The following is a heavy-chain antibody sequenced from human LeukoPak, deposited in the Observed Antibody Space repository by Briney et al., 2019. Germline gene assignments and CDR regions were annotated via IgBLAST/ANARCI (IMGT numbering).Heavy chain of an antibody. CDR3: ARDDRSGSYIDY. Sequence: GGSLRLSCAASGFTFTSYGMHWVRQAPGKGLEWVAVIWYDGSNKYYADSVKGRFTISRDNSKNTLYLQMNSLRAEDTAVYYCARDDRSGSYIDYWGQGTLVTVSS. D-gene: IGHD1-26*01. J-gene: IGHJ4*02. CDR2: IWYDGSNK. V-gene: IGHV3-33*01. CDR1: GFTFTSYG.